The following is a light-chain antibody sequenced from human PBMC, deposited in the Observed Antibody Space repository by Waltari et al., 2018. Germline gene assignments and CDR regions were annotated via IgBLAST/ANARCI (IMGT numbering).Light chain of an antibody. Sequence: QSALTQPASVSGSPGQSLTISCPGTSSDVGGYTSVSWYQQHPGTAPRLVIYDVSNRPSGISNRFSGSKSGNTASLTISGLQAEDEADYYCSSYTSSSTLVFGGGTKLTVL. J-gene: IGLJ2*01. CDR3: SSYTSSSTLV. CDR2: DVS. V-gene: IGLV2-14*03. CDR1: SSDVGGYTS.